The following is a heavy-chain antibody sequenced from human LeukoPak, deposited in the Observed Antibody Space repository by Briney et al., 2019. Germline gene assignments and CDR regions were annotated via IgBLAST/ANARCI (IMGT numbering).Heavy chain of an antibody. CDR3: AKYYYGSGGQYYFDY. J-gene: IGHJ4*02. Sequence: PSETLSLTCTVSGGSISSYYWGWIRQPPGKGLEWIGSIYHSGSTYYNPSLKSRVTISVDTSKNQFSLKLSSVTAADTAVYYCAKYYYGSGGQYYFDYWGQGTLVTVSS. V-gene: IGHV4-38-2*02. D-gene: IGHD3-10*01. CDR2: IYHSGST. CDR1: GGSISSYY.